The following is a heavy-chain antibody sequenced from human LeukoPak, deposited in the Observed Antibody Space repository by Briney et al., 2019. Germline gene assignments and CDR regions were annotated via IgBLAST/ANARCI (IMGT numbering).Heavy chain of an antibody. CDR1: GFTFSDYY. CDR3: ARENWNYVSWFDP. V-gene: IGHV3-11*04. D-gene: IGHD1-7*01. J-gene: IGHJ5*02. CDR2: ISSSSSTI. Sequence: GGSLRPSCAASGFTFSDYYMSWIRQAPGKGLEWVSYISSSSSTIYYADSVKGRFTIPRDNAKNSLYLQMNSLRDEDTAVYYCARENWNYVSWFDPWGQGTLVTVSS.